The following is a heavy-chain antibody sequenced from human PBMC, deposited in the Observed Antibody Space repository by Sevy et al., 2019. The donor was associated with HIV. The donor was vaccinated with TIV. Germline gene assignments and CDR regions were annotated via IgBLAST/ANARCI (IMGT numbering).Heavy chain of an antibody. CDR2: ISYDGINK. CDR3: ARDLPHLLPWELSRGSDY. V-gene: IGHV3-30*04. CDR1: GFSFSNYA. J-gene: IGHJ4*02. Sequence: GGSLRLSCAASGFSFSNYAMHWVRQSPGKGLEWVAMISYDGINKDYADSVKGRFTLSRDNSKNTLFLQMNSLQAEDTALYYCARDLPHLLPWELSRGSDYWGQGTLVTVSS. D-gene: IGHD3-16*01.